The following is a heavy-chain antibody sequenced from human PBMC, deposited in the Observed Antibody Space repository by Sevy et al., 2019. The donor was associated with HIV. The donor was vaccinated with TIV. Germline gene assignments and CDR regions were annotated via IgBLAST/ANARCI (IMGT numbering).Heavy chain of an antibody. V-gene: IGHV4-59*01. CDR1: DGSITSYY. CDR2: IYYSGTT. D-gene: IGHD3-3*01. Sequence: SETLSLTCTVSDGSITSYYWTWIRQPPAKELEWIGYIYYSGTTNYNPSLKSRVTISVDTSKNQFSLKLNSVTAADTAVYYCARVYNDLWSGYDWGQGIRVTVSS. CDR3: ARVYNDLWSGYD. J-gene: IGHJ4*02.